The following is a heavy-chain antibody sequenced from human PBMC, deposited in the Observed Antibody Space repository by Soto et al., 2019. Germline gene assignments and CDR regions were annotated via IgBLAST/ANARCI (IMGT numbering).Heavy chain of an antibody. V-gene: IGHV4-39*01. CDR3: ARGFRTGPSTNWFDP. CDR1: GGSISSSSYY. D-gene: IGHD2-2*01. J-gene: IGHJ5*02. Sequence: QLQLQESGPGLVKPSETLSLTCTVSGGSISSSSYYWGWIRQPPGKGLEWIGNIHYNGNTYYNPSLKSRVTISVDTSKNQFSLKLNSVTAADTAVYFCARGFRTGPSTNWFDPWGQGTLVSVSS. CDR2: IHYNGNT.